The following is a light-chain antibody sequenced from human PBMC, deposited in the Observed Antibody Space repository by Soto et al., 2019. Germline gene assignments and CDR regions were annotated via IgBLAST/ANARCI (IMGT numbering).Light chain of an antibody. CDR3: QQYNSYPWT. J-gene: IGKJ1*01. Sequence: IQITQPPSTLSASVGDTVRVTCRASQSVSGWLAWYQQKPGEAPKLLIYDASTLESGVPSRFSGSGSGTEYTLTVSSLQPDDFATYYCQQYNSYPWTFGQGTKVDIK. CDR1: QSVSGW. V-gene: IGKV1-5*01. CDR2: DAS.